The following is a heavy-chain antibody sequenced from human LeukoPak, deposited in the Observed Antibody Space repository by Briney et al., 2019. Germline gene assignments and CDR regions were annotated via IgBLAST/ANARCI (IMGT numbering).Heavy chain of an antibody. J-gene: IGHJ4*02. D-gene: IGHD5-24*01. CDR3: AREGLQLIDY. V-gene: IGHV4-38-2*02. CDR2: IYHSGST. CDR1: GHSISSGYY. Sequence: SETLSLTCTVSGHSISSGYYWGWIRQPPGKGLEWIGSIYHSGSTYYNPSLKSRVTISVDTSKNQFSLKLSSVTAADTAVYYCAREGLQLIDYWGQGTLVTVSS.